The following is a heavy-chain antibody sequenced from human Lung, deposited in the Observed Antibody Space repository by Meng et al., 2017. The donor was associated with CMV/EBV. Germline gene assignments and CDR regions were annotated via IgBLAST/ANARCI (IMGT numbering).Heavy chain of an antibody. Sequence: QVEGVQSGSELKNAGASVKLSWKASGYTFSTYTINWVRQAHGRGLEWMGWISTKRGTTTYTKGFTGRFVFSLDTSVSTAYLQISSLKAEDTAVYYCARGGNFDPWGQGTLVTVSS. J-gene: IGHJ5*02. CDR2: ISTKRGTT. D-gene: IGHD2/OR15-2a*01. V-gene: IGHV7-4-1*02. CDR1: GYTFSTYT. CDR3: ARGGNFDP.